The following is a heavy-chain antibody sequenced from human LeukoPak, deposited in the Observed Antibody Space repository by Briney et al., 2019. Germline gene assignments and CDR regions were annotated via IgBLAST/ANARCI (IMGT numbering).Heavy chain of an antibody. V-gene: IGHV1-18*01. Sequence: GASVKVSCKASGYIFTSYGISWVRQAPGQGLEWMGWISVYNGNTNYAQKLQGRVTMTTDTSTSTAYMELRSLRSDDTAVYYCASWAVGELRTDMDVWGQGTTVTVSS. D-gene: IGHD1-7*01. CDR1: GYIFTSYG. CDR2: ISVYNGNT. CDR3: ASWAVGELRTDMDV. J-gene: IGHJ6*02.